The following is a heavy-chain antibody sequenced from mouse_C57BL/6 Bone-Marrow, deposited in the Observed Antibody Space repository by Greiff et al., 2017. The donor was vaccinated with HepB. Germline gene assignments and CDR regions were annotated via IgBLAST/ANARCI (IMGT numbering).Heavy chain of an antibody. V-gene: IGHV1-72*01. D-gene: IGHD2-1*01. CDR3: ARDPLYYGNYCFDY. CDR2: IDPNSGGT. Sequence: QVQLQQPGAELVKPGASVKLSCKASGYTFTSYWMHWVKQRPGRGLEWIGRIDPNSGGTKYNEKFKSKATLTVDKPSSTAYMQRSSLTSEDSAVYYCARDPLYYGNYCFDYWGQGTTLTVSA. J-gene: IGHJ2*01. CDR1: GYTFTSYW.